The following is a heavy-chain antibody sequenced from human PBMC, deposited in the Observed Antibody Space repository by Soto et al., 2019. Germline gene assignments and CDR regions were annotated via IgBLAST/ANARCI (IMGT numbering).Heavy chain of an antibody. V-gene: IGHV3-23*01. CDR2: ISGSGGST. J-gene: IGHJ3*02. Sequence: PGGSLRLSCAASGSTFSSYAMSWVRQAPGKGLEWVSAISGSGGSTYYADSVKGRFTISRDNSKNTLYLQMNSLRAEDTAVYYCAKDRGVRGRGLGDAFDIWGQGTMVTVSS. CDR3: AKDRGVRGRGLGDAFDI. CDR1: GSTFSSYA. D-gene: IGHD3-10*01.